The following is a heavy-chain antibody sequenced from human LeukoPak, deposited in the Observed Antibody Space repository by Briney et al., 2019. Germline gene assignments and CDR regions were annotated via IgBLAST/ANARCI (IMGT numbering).Heavy chain of an antibody. Sequence: GGSLRLSCAASGFTFSSYSMNWVRQAPGKGLEWVSSITSSSTSMYYADSVKGRFTTSRDNAKNSLYLQMNSLRAEDTAVYYCARTYYDILTGYNPYFDYWGQGTLVTVSS. CDR1: GFTFSSYS. V-gene: IGHV3-21*01. CDR3: ARTYYDILTGYNPYFDY. CDR2: ITSSSTSM. J-gene: IGHJ4*02. D-gene: IGHD3-9*01.